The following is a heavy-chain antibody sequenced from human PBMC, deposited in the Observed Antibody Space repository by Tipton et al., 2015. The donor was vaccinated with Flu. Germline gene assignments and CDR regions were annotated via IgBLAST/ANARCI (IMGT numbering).Heavy chain of an antibody. J-gene: IGHJ3*02. Sequence: CAASGFTFSDYYINWIRQAPGKGLEWVSYISSGGTSISYADSVKGRFTISRDNAKNSVYLQMNSLRADDTAVYYCARWSRYLLLKAFDIWGQGTMVTVSS. CDR2: ISSGGTSI. CDR3: ARWSRYLLLKAFDI. CDR1: GFTFSDYY. V-gene: IGHV3-11*01. D-gene: IGHD1-26*01.